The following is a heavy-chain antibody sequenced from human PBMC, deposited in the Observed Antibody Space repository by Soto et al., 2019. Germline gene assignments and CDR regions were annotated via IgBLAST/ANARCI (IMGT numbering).Heavy chain of an antibody. J-gene: IGHJ4*02. CDR2: IYPGDSDT. CDR3: ARSTSPFYFDY. V-gene: IGHV5-51*01. CDR1: AYSFTSYW. Sequence: GESLKISCKGSAYSFTSYWIAWVRQMPGKGLEWMGIIYPGDSDTRYSPSFQGQVTISADKSISTAYLQWSSLKASDTAMYYCARSTSPFYFDYWGQGTLVTVSS.